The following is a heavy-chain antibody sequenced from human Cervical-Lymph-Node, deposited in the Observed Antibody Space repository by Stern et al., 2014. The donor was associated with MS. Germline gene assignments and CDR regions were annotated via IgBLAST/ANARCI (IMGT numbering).Heavy chain of an antibody. D-gene: IGHD4-23*01. CDR3: SRRDYSDNSVIYFDP. J-gene: IGHJ5*02. V-gene: IGHV3-11*06. CDR1: GFTFSDYY. CDR2: IGSSSSYT. Sequence: VQLVESGGGLVKPGGSLRLSCAVSGFTFSDYYMSWIRQAPGKGLEWVSNIGSSSSYTNYADSVKGRFTISRDDAKNSLYLQMNSLRAEDTAVYYCSRRDYSDNSVIYFDPWGQGALVTVSS.